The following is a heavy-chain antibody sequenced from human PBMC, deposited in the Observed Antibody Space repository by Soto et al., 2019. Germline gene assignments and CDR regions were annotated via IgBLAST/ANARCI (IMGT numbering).Heavy chain of an antibody. J-gene: IGHJ6*02. CDR1: GFTFSNYG. CDR2: ILYDGSNK. D-gene: IGHD5-12*01. CDR3: AREESGLEMATIIYYYYGMDV. Sequence: SLRLSCTASGFTFSNYGMHWARQAPGKGLEWVAAILYDGSNKYYADSVKGRFTISRDNSKNTLYLQMNSLRAEDTAVYYCAREESGLEMATIIYYYYGMDVWGQGTTVTVSS. V-gene: IGHV3-33*01.